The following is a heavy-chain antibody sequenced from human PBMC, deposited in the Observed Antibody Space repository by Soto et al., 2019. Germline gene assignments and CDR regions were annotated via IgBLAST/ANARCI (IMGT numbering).Heavy chain of an antibody. CDR1: GFTFRNHA. J-gene: IGHJ4*02. Sequence: QVQLVESGGGVVQPGRSLRLSCAASGFTFRNHAMHWVRQAPGKGLEWVGLIWYDGTSKYYADSVKGRFTISRDNSKNTMNLEMNSLRIEYTANYYCERDQGDVIIKDHWGQGTLVTVSS. CDR2: IWYDGTSK. D-gene: IGHD1-26*01. CDR3: ERDQGDVIIKDH. V-gene: IGHV3-33*08.